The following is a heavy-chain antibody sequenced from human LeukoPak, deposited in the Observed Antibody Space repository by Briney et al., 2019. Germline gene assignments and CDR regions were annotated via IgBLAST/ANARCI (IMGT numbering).Heavy chain of an antibody. V-gene: IGHV1-8*03. Sequence: ASVKVSCKASGYTFTSYDINWVRQATGQGLEWMGWMNPNSGNTGYAQKFRGRATITRNTSISTAYMELSSLRSEDTAVYYCARSAPYYYYMDVWGKGTTVTVSS. CDR3: ARSAPYYYYMDV. CDR2: MNPNSGNT. CDR1: GYTFTSYD. J-gene: IGHJ6*03.